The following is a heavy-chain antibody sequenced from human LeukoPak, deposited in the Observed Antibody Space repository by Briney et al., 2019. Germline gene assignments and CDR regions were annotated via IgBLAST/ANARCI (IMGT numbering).Heavy chain of an antibody. CDR1: GGSLSGYA. J-gene: IGHJ2*01. CDR2: INQRRSL. CDR3: ARHGWHSWYFDL. V-gene: IGHV4-34*01. Sequence: PSETLSLTCAVYGGSLSGYAWSWIRQPPAQGLEWIGEINQRRSLKYNPSLESRVTISVDTSKNQFSLKLSSVTAADTAVFYCARHGWHSWYFDLWGRGTLVTVSS. D-gene: IGHD6-19*01.